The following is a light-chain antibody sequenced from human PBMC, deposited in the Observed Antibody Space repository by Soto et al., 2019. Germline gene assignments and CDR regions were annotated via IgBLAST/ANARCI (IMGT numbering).Light chain of an antibody. CDR3: QSYDSSLSVVV. Sequence: QSVLTQPPSVSGAPGQRVTISCTGGDSNIGAGYDVHWYQQLPGTAPKLLIYGNTNRPSGVPDRFSGSKSGTSASLAITGLQAEDEADYYCQSYDSSLSVVVFVGGTKLTVL. CDR2: GNT. CDR1: DSNIGAGYD. J-gene: IGLJ2*01. V-gene: IGLV1-40*01.